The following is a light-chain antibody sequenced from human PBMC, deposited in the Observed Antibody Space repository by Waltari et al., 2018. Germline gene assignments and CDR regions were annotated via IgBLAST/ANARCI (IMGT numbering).Light chain of an antibody. Sequence: QAALTQPAPVPGSPGQSTTISSTGSNGDVGNYTLVSWYQKHPGKAPKLIIYEVTNRPSGISDRFSGFKTGNTASLTISGLQAEDEADYYCCSYAGSWIWVFGGGTELTVL. V-gene: IGLV2-23*02. J-gene: IGLJ3*02. CDR2: EVT. CDR3: CSYAGSWIWV. CDR1: NGDVGNYTL.